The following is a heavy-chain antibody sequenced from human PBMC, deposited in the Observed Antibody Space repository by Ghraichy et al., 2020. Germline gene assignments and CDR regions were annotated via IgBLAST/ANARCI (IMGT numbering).Heavy chain of an antibody. J-gene: IGHJ5*02. CDR2: INHSGST. CDR1: GGSFSGYY. V-gene: IGHV4-34*01. D-gene: IGHD3-22*01. Sequence: SETLSLTCAVYGGSFSGYYWSWIRQPPGKGLEWIGEINHSGSTNYNPSLKSRVTISVDTSKNQFSLKLSSVTAADTAVYYCARSITMIVVRGWFDPWGQGTLVTVSS. CDR3: ARSITMIVVRGWFDP.